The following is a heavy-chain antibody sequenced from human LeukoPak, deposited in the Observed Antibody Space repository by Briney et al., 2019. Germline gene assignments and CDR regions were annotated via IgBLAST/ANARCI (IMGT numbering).Heavy chain of an antibody. D-gene: IGHD3-10*01. V-gene: IGHV5-51*01. Sequence: TGESLKISCKGSGYSFTSYWIGWVRQMPGKGLEWMGIIYPGDSDTRYSLSFQGQVTISADKSISTAYLQWSSLKASDTAMYYCARQYYYDSAGPPDAFDIWGQGTMVTVSS. J-gene: IGHJ3*02. CDR1: GYSFTSYW. CDR3: ARQYYYDSAGPPDAFDI. CDR2: IYPGDSDT.